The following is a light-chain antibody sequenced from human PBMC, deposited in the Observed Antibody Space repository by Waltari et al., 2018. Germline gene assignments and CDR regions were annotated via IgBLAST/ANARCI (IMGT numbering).Light chain of an antibody. CDR2: ASS. J-gene: IGLJ3*02. Sequence: QSVLTQPPSVSGAPGQRVTISCTGTGSNIGATYGVHWYQHPPGAAPKLPIYASSNRPSGVPDRFSGSKFGSSASLAITGLQVEDEGDYYCQSYDSNLSAWVFGGGTKLTVL. CDR1: GSNIGATYG. CDR3: QSYDSNLSAWV. V-gene: IGLV1-40*01.